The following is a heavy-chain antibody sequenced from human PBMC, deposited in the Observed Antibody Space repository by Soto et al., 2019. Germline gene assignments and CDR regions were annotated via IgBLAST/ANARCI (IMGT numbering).Heavy chain of an antibody. D-gene: IGHD6-6*01. CDR3: ITLKYGMDV. CDR2: IKSKIDGETI. J-gene: IGHJ6*02. CDR1: GFTFSNVW. V-gene: IGHV3-15*01. Sequence: LRLSCAASGFTFSNVWMSWVRQAPGKGLEWVGRIKSKIDGETIDYAAPVKGRFTISRDDSKNTLYLQMNSLKIEDTAVYYCITLKYGMDVWGQGTTVTVSS.